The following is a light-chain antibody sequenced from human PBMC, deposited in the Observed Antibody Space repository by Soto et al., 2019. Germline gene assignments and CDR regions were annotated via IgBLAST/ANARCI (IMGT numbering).Light chain of an antibody. CDR3: QRYGNPPDT. V-gene: IGKV1-33*01. Sequence: DIRMTQSPSSLSLSVGDSVTITCQASQDISNYLNWYQQKPGKAPKLLIYDASNLDIGVPSRFSGSGSGTHFTFTIIILQPEESASEFAQRYGNPPDTFAHGTRPEIK. J-gene: IGKJ5*01. CDR1: QDISNY. CDR2: DAS.